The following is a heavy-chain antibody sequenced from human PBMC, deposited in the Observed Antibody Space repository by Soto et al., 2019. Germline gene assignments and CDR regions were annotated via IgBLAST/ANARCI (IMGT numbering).Heavy chain of an antibody. CDR2: ISSSSSTI. CDR3: ARDKGRSPLDY. V-gene: IGHV3-48*01. D-gene: IGHD2-15*01. Sequence: GGSQRLSYAASGFTFGVYSVNWVRQAPGKGLEWISYISSSSSTIYYPDSVKGRFTISRDNAKNSLYLQMNSLRAEDTAVYYCARDKGRSPLDYWGQGTLVTVSS. CDR1: GFTFGVYS. J-gene: IGHJ4*02.